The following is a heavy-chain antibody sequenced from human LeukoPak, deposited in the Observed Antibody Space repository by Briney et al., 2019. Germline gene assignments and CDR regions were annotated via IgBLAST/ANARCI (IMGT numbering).Heavy chain of an antibody. CDR2: LSGSGGST. J-gene: IGHJ4*02. CDR1: GFTFSSYA. CDR3: AKDGGSYQFDY. Sequence: GGSLRLSCAASGFTFSSYAPSWVRQAPGEGLEWVSALSGSGGSTYYADSVKGRFTISRDNSKNTLYLQMNSLRADDTAVYYCAKDGGSYQFDYWGRGTLVTVSS. D-gene: IGHD1-26*01. V-gene: IGHV3-23*01.